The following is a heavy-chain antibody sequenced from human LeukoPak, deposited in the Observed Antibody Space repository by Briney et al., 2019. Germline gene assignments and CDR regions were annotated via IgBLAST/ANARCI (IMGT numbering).Heavy chain of an antibody. Sequence: GGSLRLSCAASGFTFSSYWMHWVRQAPGKGLVWVSSISSSSSYIYYADSVKGRFTISRDNAKNSLYLQMNSLRAEDTAVYYCARDRAAAGIFDYWGQGTLVTVSS. V-gene: IGHV3-21*01. CDR1: GFTFSSYW. J-gene: IGHJ4*02. D-gene: IGHD6-13*01. CDR2: ISSSSSYI. CDR3: ARDRAAAGIFDY.